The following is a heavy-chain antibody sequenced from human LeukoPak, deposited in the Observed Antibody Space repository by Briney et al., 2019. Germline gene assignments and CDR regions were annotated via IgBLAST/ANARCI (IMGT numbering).Heavy chain of an antibody. CDR3: ARDALWTDYGDNYYYYGMDV. V-gene: IGHV3-30-3*01. J-gene: IGHJ6*02. Sequence: PGGSLRLSCAASGFTFSSYAMHWVRQAPGKGLEWVAVISYDGSNKYYADSVKGRFTISRDNSKNTLYLQMNSLRAEDTAVYYCARDALWTDYGDNYYYYGMDVWGQGTTVTVSS. CDR2: ISYDGSNK. CDR1: GFTFSSYA. D-gene: IGHD4-17*01.